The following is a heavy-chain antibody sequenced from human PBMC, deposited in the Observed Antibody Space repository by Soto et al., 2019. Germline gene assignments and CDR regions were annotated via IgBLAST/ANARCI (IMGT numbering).Heavy chain of an antibody. CDR3: ARARITIFGVVYYYYYGMDV. D-gene: IGHD3-3*01. J-gene: IGHJ6*02. Sequence: SETLSLTCAVYGGSFSGYYWNWIRQPPGKGLEWIGEINHSGSTNYNPSLKSRVTIPVDTSKNQFSLKLSSVTAADTAVYYCARARITIFGVVYYYYYGMDVWGQGTTVTVSS. V-gene: IGHV4-34*01. CDR1: GGSFSGYY. CDR2: INHSGST.